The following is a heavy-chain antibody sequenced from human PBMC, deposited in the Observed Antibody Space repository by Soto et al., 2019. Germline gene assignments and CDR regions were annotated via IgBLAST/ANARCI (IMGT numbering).Heavy chain of an antibody. Sequence: SETLCLTCTVSGGTISSYYWSWIRQPPGKGLEWIGYIYYSGSTNYNPSLKSRVTISVDTSKNQFSLKLSSVTAADTAVYYCAREDTVLYYFDYWGQGTLVTVSS. J-gene: IGHJ4*02. CDR3: AREDTVLYYFDY. D-gene: IGHD4-17*01. V-gene: IGHV4-59*01. CDR1: GGTISSYY. CDR2: IYYSGST.